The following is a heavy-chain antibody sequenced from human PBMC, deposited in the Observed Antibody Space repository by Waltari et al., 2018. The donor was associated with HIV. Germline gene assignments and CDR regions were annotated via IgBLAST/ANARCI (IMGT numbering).Heavy chain of an antibody. V-gene: IGHV1-18*01. J-gene: IGHJ6*02. CDR3: ARLTHYYDTSGPDYYYYGMDV. CDR1: GKTFTRYG. CDR2: MGAYNGNT. Sequence: QVQLVQSGAEVKKPGASVKVSCKASGKTFTRYGISWLRQARGQGLEWMGWMGAYNGNTNDAQKLHGRVSMTTETSTSTAYMELVSLRSDDTAVYYCARLTHYYDTSGPDYYYYGMDVWGQGTTVTVSS. D-gene: IGHD3-22*01.